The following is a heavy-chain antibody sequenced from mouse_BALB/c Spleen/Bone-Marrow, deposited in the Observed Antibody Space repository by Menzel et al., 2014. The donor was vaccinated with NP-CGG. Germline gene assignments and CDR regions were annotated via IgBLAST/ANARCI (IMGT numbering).Heavy chain of an antibody. J-gene: IGHJ3*01. CDR1: GFTFSSNW. V-gene: IGHV6-6*02. D-gene: IGHD1-1*01. CDR3: RAITLAY. Sequence: DVQLVESGGGLVQPGGSMKLSCVASGFTFSSNWMSWVRQSPEKGLEWVAEIRLKSDNYATHYAESVKGKFTISRDDSKSRLYLQMNCLRAEDTGIYYCRAITLAYWGQGTLVTVSA. CDR2: IRLKSDNYAT.